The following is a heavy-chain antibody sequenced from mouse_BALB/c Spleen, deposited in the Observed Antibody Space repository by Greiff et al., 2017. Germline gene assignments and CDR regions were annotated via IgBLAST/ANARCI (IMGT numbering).Heavy chain of an antibody. V-gene: IGHV14-3*02. CDR3: ARSDIAGSYYFDY. J-gene: IGHJ2*01. CDR2: IDPANGNT. Sequence: VQLQQSGAELVKPGASVKLSCTASGFNIKDTYMHWVKQRPEQGLEWIGRIDPANGNTKYDPKFQGKATITADTSSNTAYLQLSSLTSEDTAVYYCARSDIAGSYYFDYWGQGTTRTVSS. CDR1: GFNIKDTY.